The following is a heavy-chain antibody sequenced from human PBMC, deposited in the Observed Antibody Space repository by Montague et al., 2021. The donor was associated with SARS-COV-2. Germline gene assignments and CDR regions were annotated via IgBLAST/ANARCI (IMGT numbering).Heavy chain of an antibody. Sequence: SETLSLTCAVYGGSFSAYYWTWIRQPPGKGLEWIGEISRSGEATYNPSLKSRVTLSGGTSRNQFSLELRSVTAADTALYYCARGPRPLSVGSGWYLDYWGLGTPVTVSS. D-gene: IGHD6-19*01. V-gene: IGHV4-34*01. CDR2: ISRSGEA. J-gene: IGHJ4*02. CDR1: GGSFSAYY. CDR3: ARGPRPLSVGSGWYLDY.